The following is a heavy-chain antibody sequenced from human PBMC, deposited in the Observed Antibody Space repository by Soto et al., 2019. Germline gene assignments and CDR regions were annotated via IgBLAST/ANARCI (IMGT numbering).Heavy chain of an antibody. CDR2: IYHSGST. CDR3: ARGYTWFGDFVPFLDY. J-gene: IGHJ4*02. V-gene: IGHV4-30-2*01. CDR1: GGPIISVGYS. D-gene: IGHD3-10*01. Sequence: TSETQCHTNAVSGGPIISVGYSRSWIRQPPGKGLEWIGYIYHSGSTYYNPSLKSRVTISVDRSKKQFSLKLSSVTAADTALYYCARGYTWFGDFVPFLDYRGQGTSVTVS.